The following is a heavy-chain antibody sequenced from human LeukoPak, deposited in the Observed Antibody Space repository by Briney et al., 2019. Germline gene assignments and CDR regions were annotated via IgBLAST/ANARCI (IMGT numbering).Heavy chain of an antibody. V-gene: IGHV3-21*01. CDR1: GFTFSSFN. J-gene: IGHJ6*03. CDR3: ARDPYSGNYGNDYYYYMDV. D-gene: IGHD1-26*01. CDR2: ITSSGTHI. Sequence: GGSLRLSCAASGFTFSSFNMNWVRQAPGKAMEWVSSITSSGTHIFYADSVRGRFTISRDNAKNSLYPQMDSLGPDDTAVYYCARDPYSGNYGNDYYYYMDVWGKGTTVTISS.